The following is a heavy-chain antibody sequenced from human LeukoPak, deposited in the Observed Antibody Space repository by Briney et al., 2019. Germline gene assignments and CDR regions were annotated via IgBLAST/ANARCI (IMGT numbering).Heavy chain of an antibody. Sequence: SETLSLTCTVSGGSISSYYWSWIRQPPGKGLEWIGYIYYSGSSNYNPSLKSRVTISVETSKSQFSLKLTSVTAADTAVYYCARRRYTSGYLDYWGQGTPVTVSS. J-gene: IGHJ4*02. D-gene: IGHD3-22*01. V-gene: IGHV4-59*08. CDR3: ARRRYTSGYLDY. CDR2: IYYSGSS. CDR1: GGSISSYY.